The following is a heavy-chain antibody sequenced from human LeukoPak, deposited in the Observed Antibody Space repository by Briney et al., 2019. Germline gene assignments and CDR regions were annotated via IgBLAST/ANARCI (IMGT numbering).Heavy chain of an antibody. CDR1: GFSLSTSGVG. J-gene: IGHJ5*02. CDR3: AHSTRITIFGVGHNWFDP. D-gene: IGHD3-3*01. V-gene: IGHV2-5*02. Sequence: ESGPTLVNPTQTLTLTCTFSGFSLSTSGVGVSWIRQPPGKALEWLALIYWDDDKRYSPSLKSRLTITEDTSKNQVVLTMTNMDPVDTATYYCAHSTRITIFGVGHNWFDPWGQGTLVTVSS. CDR2: IYWDDDK.